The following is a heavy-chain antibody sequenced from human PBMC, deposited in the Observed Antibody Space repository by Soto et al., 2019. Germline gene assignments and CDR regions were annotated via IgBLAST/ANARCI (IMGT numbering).Heavy chain of an antibody. J-gene: IGHJ6*03. V-gene: IGHV3-49*03. D-gene: IGHD3-9*01. CDR1: GFTFGDYA. CDR2: IRSKAYGGTT. CDR3: TRNPYYDILTGFLYYMDV. Sequence: GGSLRLSCTASGFTFGDYAMSWFRQAPGKGLEWVGFIRSKAYGGTTEYAASVKGRFTISRDDSKSIAYLQMNSLKTEDTAVYYCTRNPYYDILTGFLYYMDVWGKGTTVTVCS.